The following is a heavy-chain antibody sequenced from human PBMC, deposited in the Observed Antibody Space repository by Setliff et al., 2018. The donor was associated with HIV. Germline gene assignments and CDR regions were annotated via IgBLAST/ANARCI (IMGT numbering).Heavy chain of an antibody. J-gene: IGHJ6*02. CDR3: ARDYGDTPSYYYYGMDV. Sequence: TLSLTCTVSGGSISSGGYYWSWIRQHPGKGLEWIGYIYYSGSTYYNPSLKSRVTISVDTSKNQFSLKLSSVTAADTAVYYCARDYGDTPSYYYYGMDVWGQGTTVTVSS. CDR2: IYYSGST. CDR1: GGSISSGGYY. V-gene: IGHV4-31*03. D-gene: IGHD4-17*01.